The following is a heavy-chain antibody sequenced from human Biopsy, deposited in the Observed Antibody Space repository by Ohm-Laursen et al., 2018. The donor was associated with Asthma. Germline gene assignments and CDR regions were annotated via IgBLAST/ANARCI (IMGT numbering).Heavy chain of an antibody. CDR3: AKELFPGWELRRGPDS. CDR2: ISFDGSNE. J-gene: IGHJ4*02. Sequence: SLRLSCTATGFSFSNFGMHWVCQAPGKGLEWVAVISFDGSNEDYADSVKGRFTVSRDNSKNTLFLEMNSLRPEDTAVYYCAKELFPGWELRRGPDSWGQGTLVTVSS. CDR1: GFSFSNFG. D-gene: IGHD1-26*01. V-gene: IGHV3-30*18.